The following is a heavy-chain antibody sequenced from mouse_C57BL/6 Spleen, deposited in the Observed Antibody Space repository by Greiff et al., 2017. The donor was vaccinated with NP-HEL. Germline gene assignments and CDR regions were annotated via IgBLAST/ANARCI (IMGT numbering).Heavy chain of an antibody. CDR3: AGRRDFDY. CDR2: INPSSGYT. CDR1: GYTFTSYW. Sequence: QVHVKQSGAELAKPGASVKLSCKASGYTFTSYWMHWVKQRPGQGLEWIGYINPSSGYTKYNQKFKDKATLTADKSSSTAYMQLSSLTYEDSAVYYCAGRRDFDYWGQGTTLTVSS. V-gene: IGHV1-7*01. J-gene: IGHJ2*01.